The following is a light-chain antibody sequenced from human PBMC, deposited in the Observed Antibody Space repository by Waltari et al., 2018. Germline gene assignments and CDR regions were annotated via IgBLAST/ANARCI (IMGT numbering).Light chain of an antibody. V-gene: IGKV3-11*01. CDR1: QSIRSY. CDR2: DAS. CDR3: QQRNDWPLT. Sequence: EIVLTQSPATLSLSPGERVTLSCRASQSIRSYLAWYQQKPGQAPRLLIYDASNRATGVPARFIGSGSGTDFTLTISSLESEDFAFYYCQQRNDWPLTFGGGTKVEIK. J-gene: IGKJ4*01.